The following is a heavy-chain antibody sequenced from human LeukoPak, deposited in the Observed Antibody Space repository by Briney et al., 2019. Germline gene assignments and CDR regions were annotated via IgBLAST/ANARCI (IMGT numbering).Heavy chain of an antibody. D-gene: IGHD5-12*01. CDR1: GFTLSSYS. V-gene: IGHV3-21*01. J-gene: IGHJ4*02. CDR3: ASQGSGYDSPIDH. CDR2: ISSSSSYI. Sequence: GGSLRLSCAASGFTLSSYSMNWVRQAPGKGLEWVSSISSSSSYIYYADSVKGRFTISRDNARNSLYLQMNSLRAEDTAVYYCASQGSGYDSPIDHWGQGILVTVSS.